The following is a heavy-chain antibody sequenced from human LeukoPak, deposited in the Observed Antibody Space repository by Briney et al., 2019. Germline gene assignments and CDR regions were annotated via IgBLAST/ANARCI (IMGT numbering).Heavy chain of an antibody. D-gene: IGHD3-22*01. CDR2: ISSNGGTT. V-gene: IGHV3-64D*08. CDR3: ARLPYYYDSSGYYSDAFDI. CDR1: GFTFMTYA. J-gene: IGHJ3*02. Sequence: GGSLRLSCSASGFTFMTYAMHWVRQAPGKGLEYVSAISSNGGTTYYADSVKGRFAISRDNSKNTLYLQMSSLRAEDTAVYYCARLPYYYDSSGYYSDAFDIWGQGTMVTVSS.